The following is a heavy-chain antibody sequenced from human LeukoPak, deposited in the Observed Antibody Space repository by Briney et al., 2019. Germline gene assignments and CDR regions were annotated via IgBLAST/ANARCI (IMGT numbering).Heavy chain of an antibody. CDR3: ARGTEWELLTHFDY. J-gene: IGHJ4*02. CDR2: ISYDGSNK. D-gene: IGHD1-26*01. CDR1: GFTLSSYA. Sequence: GRSLRLSCAASGFTLSSYAMHWVRQAPGKGLEWVAVISYDGSNKYYADSVKGRFTISRDNSKNTLYLQMNSLRAEDTAVYYCARGTEWELLTHFDYWGQGTLVTVSS. V-gene: IGHV3-30*01.